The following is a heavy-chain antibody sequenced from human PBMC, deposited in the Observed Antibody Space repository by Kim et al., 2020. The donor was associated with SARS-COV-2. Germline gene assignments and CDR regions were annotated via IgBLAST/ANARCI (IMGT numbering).Heavy chain of an antibody. D-gene: IGHD3-16*01. CDR3: TRGVRI. CDR2: IYYRRST. V-gene: IGHV4-30-4*01. Sequence: IYYRRSTSYTPALKSRVTISVDSSKNQFSLKLSSVTAADTAVYYCTRGVRIWGQGTLVTVSS. J-gene: IGHJ4*02.